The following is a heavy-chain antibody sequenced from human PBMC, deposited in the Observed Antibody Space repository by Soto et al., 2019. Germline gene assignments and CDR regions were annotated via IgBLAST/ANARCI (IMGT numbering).Heavy chain of an antibody. CDR1: GGPISSEGYY. J-gene: IGHJ4*02. V-gene: IGHV4-31*03. Sequence: QVPLQESGPGLVKPSQTLSLTCTVSGGPISSEGYYWSWFRQLPGKGLECSGDIYYSGTTYHNPSRRSRLTLSGDASKNQLSLKLSSVTAADTALYYCARGRGYSYGPYYFDYWGQGTLVTVSS. CDR2: IYYSGTT. D-gene: IGHD5-18*01. CDR3: ARGRGYSYGPYYFDY.